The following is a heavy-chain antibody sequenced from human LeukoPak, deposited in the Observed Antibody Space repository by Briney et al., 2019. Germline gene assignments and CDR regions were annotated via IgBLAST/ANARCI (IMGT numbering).Heavy chain of an antibody. CDR1: GYTLTELS. J-gene: IGHJ3*02. V-gene: IGHV1-24*01. CDR2: FDPEDGET. CDR3: ATVGPSVRAFDI. D-gene: IGHD6-19*01. Sequence: ASVKVSCKVSGYTLTELSTHWVRQAPGKGLEWMGGFDPEDGETIYAQKFQGRVTMTEDTSTDTAYMELSSLRSEDTAVYYCATVGPSVRAFDIWGQGTMVTVSS.